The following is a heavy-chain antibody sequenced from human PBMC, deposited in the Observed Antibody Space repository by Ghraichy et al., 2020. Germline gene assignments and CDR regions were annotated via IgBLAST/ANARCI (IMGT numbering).Heavy chain of an antibody. J-gene: IGHJ4*02. D-gene: IGHD3-10*01. CDR1: GITFGSAV. CDR2: IKSKSDGGTI. CDR3: AAGRVRDY. Sequence: GGSLRLSCAASGITFGSAVMTWVRQAPGKGLEWVGRIKSKSDGGTIGYAAPVKGRFTISRDDSTNKLYLQMNSLQTDDTAVYYCAAGRVRDYWGQGTLVIVSS. V-gene: IGHV3-15*01.